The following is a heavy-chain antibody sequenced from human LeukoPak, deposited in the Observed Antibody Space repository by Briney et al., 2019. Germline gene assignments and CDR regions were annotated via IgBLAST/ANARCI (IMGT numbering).Heavy chain of an antibody. Sequence: AGSLRLSCAASGFTFSSYARSWVRQPPGKGLECVSTINHSGGTTYYADPVKGGFTIARDSSKNTPYLQMNSLRADDTAVYYCAKIMALYCSGGSCNEIDYWGQGTLVTVSS. CDR3: AKIMALYCSGGSCNEIDY. V-gene: IGHV3-23*01. CDR1: GFTFSSYA. J-gene: IGHJ4*02. CDR2: INHSGGTT. D-gene: IGHD2-15*01.